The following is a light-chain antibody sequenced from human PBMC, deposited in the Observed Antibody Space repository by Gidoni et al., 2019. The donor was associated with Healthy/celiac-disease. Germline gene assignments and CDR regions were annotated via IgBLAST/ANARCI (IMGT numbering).Light chain of an antibody. CDR2: LGS. CDR1: QSLRHSNGYNY. CDR3: MQALQTPRGLT. J-gene: IGKJ4*01. V-gene: IGKV2-28*01. Sequence: DIVMTQSPLSLPVTPGEPASISCRSSQSLRHSNGYNYLDWYLPKPGQSPQLLIYLGSNRASGVPDRFSGSGSGTDFTLKISRVEAEDVGVYYCMQALQTPRGLTFGGGTKVEIK.